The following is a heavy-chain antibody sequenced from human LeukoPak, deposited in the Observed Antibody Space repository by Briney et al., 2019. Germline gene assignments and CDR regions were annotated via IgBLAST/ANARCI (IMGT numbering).Heavy chain of an antibody. CDR3: ASAFSGYGLPGY. V-gene: IGHV4-31*03. CDR2: MYYTGNT. J-gene: IGHJ4*02. D-gene: IGHD3-22*01. Sequence: SETLSLTCTVSGGSISSGGYYWSWIRQHPGKGLEWIGYMYYTGNTYYNPSLKSRVTISVDTSKNQFSLKLTSVTAADTAVYYCASAFSGYGLPGYRGQGTLVTVSS. CDR1: GGSISSGGYY.